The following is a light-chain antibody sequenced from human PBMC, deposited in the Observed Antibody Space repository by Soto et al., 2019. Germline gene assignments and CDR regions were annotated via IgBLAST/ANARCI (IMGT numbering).Light chain of an antibody. V-gene: IGKV3-11*01. CDR3: QQRSTWLLT. CDR2: AAS. J-gene: IGKJ4*01. Sequence: EIVLTQSPSTLSLSPGERATLSCRASQSVSSYLAWYQQKPGQAPRLLIFAASTRDTGIPSRFSGSGSGTDFTLTISSLEPEDFAVYYCQQRSTWLLTFGGGTKVEIK. CDR1: QSVSSY.